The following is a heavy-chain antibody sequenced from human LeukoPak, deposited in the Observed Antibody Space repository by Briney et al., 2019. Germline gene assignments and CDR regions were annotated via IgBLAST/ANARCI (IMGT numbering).Heavy chain of an antibody. D-gene: IGHD2-15*01. CDR3: ASDSYSPEYFQH. CDR2: IYSGGSS. V-gene: IGHV3-66*01. J-gene: IGHJ1*01. CDR1: GFSVSNNY. Sequence: GGSLRLSCAASGFSVSNNYMSWVRQAPGKGLEWVSVIYSGGSSFYADSVKGRFTISRDNSKNTLYLQMNSLRAEDTAVYYCASDSYSPEYFQHWGQGTLVTVSS.